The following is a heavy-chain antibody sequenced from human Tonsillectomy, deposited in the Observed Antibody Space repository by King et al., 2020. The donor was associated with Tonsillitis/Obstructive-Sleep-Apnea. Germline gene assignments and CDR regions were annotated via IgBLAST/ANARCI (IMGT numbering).Heavy chain of an antibody. CDR2: ISWNSGSI. Sequence: EVQLVESGGGLVQPGRSLRLSCAASGFTFDDYAMHWVRQAPGKGLEWVSGISWNSGSIGYADSVKGRFTISRDNAKNSLYLQMNSLRAEDTALYYCAKDGTYYDFWSGYSYMDVWGKGTTVTVSS. CDR3: AKDGTYYDFWSGYSYMDV. D-gene: IGHD3-3*01. J-gene: IGHJ6*03. CDR1: GFTFDDYA. V-gene: IGHV3-9*01.